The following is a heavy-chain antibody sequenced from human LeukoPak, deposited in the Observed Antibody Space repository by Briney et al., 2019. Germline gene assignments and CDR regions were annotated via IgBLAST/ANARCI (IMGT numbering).Heavy chain of an antibody. CDR3: AKEVAKRTKYFQH. V-gene: IGHV3-23*01. CDR2: ISSSGGST. J-gene: IGHJ1*01. CDR1: GFTFSTYA. Sequence: GGSLRLSCAASGFTFSTYAMSWVRQAPGKGLGWVSTISSSGGSTYYADSVKGRFTISRDNSKNTLFLQMNSLRAEDTAVYYCAKEVAKRTKYFQHWGQGTLVTVSS. D-gene: IGHD2-15*01.